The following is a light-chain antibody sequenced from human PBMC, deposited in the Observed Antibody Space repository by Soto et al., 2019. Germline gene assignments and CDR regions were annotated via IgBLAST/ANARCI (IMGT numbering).Light chain of an antibody. CDR2: RAA. Sequence: DIQMTQSPSTLSASVGDRVTITCRASQSINTWLAWYQLKPGKAPKLLMYRAADLESGVPSRFRGSGSGTEFTLTITRLQPDDFATYYCQQYNDYPYTIGQGTKLDVK. CDR1: QSINTW. J-gene: IGKJ2*01. CDR3: QQYNDYPYT. V-gene: IGKV1-5*03.